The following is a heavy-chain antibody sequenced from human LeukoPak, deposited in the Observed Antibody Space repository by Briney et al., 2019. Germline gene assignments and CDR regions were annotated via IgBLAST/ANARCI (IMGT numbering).Heavy chain of an antibody. CDR2: ISYDGSNK. CDR1: GFTFSSYG. J-gene: IGHJ4*02. Sequence: GSLRLSCAASGFTFSSYGMHWVRQAPGKGLEWVAVISYDGSNKYYADSVKGRFTISRDNSKNTLYLQMNSLRAEDTAVYYCARESMPQDYFDYWGQGTLVTVSS. V-gene: IGHV3-30*03. CDR3: ARESMPQDYFDY. D-gene: IGHD2-2*01.